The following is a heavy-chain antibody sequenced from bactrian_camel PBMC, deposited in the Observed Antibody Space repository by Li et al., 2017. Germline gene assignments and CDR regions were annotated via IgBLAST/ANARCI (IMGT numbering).Heavy chain of an antibody. D-gene: IGHD1*01. CDR1: AYAYSGTC. CDR2: SSPSGTI. J-gene: IGHJ4*01. CDR3: AAGSLRFCALARHLYSY. V-gene: IGHV3S53*01. Sequence: HVQLVESGGGSVQAGESLRLSCRASAYAYSGTCMGWFRQGPGREREVIATSSPSGTITIRDSVKGRFTISSDSRKNTLYLQMDSLKPEDTGMYYCAAGSLRFCALARHLYSYLGQGTQVTVS.